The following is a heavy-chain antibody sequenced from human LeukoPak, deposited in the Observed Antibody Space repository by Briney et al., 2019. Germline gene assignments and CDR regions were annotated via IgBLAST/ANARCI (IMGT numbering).Heavy chain of an antibody. J-gene: IGHJ5*02. Sequence: SETLSLTCAVYGGSFSGYYWSWIRQPPGKGLEWIGEINHSGSTNYNPSLKSLVTISVDTSKNQFSLKLSSVTAADTAGYYCARHSVPEGPYPWFDPWGQGTLVTVSS. V-gene: IGHV4-34*01. CDR1: GGSFSGYY. CDR3: ARHSVPEGPYPWFDP. D-gene: IGHD5/OR15-5a*01. CDR2: INHSGST.